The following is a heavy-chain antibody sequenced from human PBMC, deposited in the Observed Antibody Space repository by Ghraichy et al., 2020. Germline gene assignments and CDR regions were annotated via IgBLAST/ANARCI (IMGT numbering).Heavy chain of an antibody. CDR3: ARAGFGVVFWFDP. D-gene: IGHD3-3*01. CDR1: GYTFTGYY. J-gene: IGHJ5*02. CDR2: INPDRGGT. V-gene: IGHV1-2*02. Sequence: ASVKVSCKASGYTFTGYYMHWVRQAPGQGLEWMGWINPDRGGTHYAQKFQGRVTLTRDTSMSTVYMELRRLTSDDMAVYYCARAGFGVVFWFDPWGQGTLVTVSS.